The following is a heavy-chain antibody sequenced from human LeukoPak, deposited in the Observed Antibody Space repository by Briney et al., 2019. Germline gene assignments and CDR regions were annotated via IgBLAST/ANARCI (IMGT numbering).Heavy chain of an antibody. D-gene: IGHD3-10*01. J-gene: IGHJ5*02. CDR1: GYTFTSYG. V-gene: IGHV1-18*04. CDR3: ARVPMVRGVIRDNWFDP. Sequence: ASVKVSCKASGYTFTSYGISWVRQAPGQGLEWMGWINAYNGNTNYAQKLQGRVTMTTDTSTSTAYMELRSLRSDDTAVYYCARVPMVRGVIRDNWFDPWGQGTLVTVSS. CDR2: INAYNGNT.